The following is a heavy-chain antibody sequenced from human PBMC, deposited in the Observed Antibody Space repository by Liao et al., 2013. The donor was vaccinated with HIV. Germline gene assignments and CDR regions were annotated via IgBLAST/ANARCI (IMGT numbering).Heavy chain of an antibody. CDR2: IYISGST. J-gene: IGHJ4*02. Sequence: QVQLQESGPGLVKPSQTLSLTCTVSGGSISSGSYYWSWIRQPAGKGLEWIGRIYISGSTNYNPSLKSRVTISVDTSKNQFSLKLSSVTAADTAVYHCARGLVLKWFGDLRFDYWGQGSLVTVSS. V-gene: IGHV4-61*02. CDR3: ARGLVLKWFGDLRFDY. CDR1: GGSISSGSYY. D-gene: IGHD3-10*01.